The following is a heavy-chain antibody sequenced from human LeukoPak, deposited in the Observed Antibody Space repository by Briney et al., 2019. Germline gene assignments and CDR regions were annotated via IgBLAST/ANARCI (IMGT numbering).Heavy chain of an antibody. Sequence: GRSLRLSCAASGFTLSSYAMHWVRQAPGKGLEWVAVISYDGSNKYYADSVKGRFTISRDNSKNTLYLQMNSLRAEDTAVYYCARDGGGSSSWFWDYWGQGTLVTVSS. CDR2: ISYDGSNK. J-gene: IGHJ4*02. D-gene: IGHD6-13*01. V-gene: IGHV3-30-3*01. CDR1: GFTLSSYA. CDR3: ARDGGGSSSWFWDY.